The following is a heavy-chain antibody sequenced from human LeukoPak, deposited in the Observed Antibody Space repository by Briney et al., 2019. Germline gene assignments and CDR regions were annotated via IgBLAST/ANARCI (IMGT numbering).Heavy chain of an antibody. CDR1: GGSISTSSYY. Sequence: PSETLSLTCTVSGGSISTSSYYWGWIRQPPGKGLECIVCIFYSGRTYYNPSLKTRVTTSEYTSKNQFSLKRTAVTPAATPSYSCARALADSSGYSSAFDYWGEGTLVTVSS. V-gene: IGHV4-39*07. J-gene: IGHJ4*02. CDR2: IFYSGRT. D-gene: IGHD3-22*01. CDR3: ARALADSSGYSSAFDY.